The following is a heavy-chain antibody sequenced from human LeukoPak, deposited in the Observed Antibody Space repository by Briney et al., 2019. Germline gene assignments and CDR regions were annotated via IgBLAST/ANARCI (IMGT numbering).Heavy chain of an antibody. D-gene: IGHD3-22*01. CDR3: ASFYYDSSGYYYFDY. Sequence: SETLSLTCTVSGDSISSSSYYWGWIRQPPGKGLEWIGSIYYRGSTYYNPSLKSRVTMSVDTSKNQFSLKLSSVTAADTAVYYCASFYYDSSGYYYFDYWGQGTLVTVSS. V-gene: IGHV4-39*07. CDR2: IYYRGST. J-gene: IGHJ4*02. CDR1: GDSISSSSYY.